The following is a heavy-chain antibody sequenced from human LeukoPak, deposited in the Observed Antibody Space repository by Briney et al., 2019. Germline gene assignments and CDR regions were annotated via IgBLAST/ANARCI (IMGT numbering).Heavy chain of an antibody. CDR2: IIPIFGTA. D-gene: IGHD3-3*01. CDR3: ARVNYDFWSGPKNYNWFDP. Sequence: SVKLSCKASGGTVSSYAISWVRQAPGQGLEWMGGIIPIFGTANYAQKFQGRVTITTDESTSTAYMELSSLRSEDTAVYYCARVNYDFWSGPKNYNWFDPWGQGTLVTVSS. CDR1: GGTVSSYA. J-gene: IGHJ5*02. V-gene: IGHV1-69*05.